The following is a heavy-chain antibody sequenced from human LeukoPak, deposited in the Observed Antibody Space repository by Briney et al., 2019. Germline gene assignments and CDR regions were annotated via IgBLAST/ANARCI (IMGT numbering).Heavy chain of an antibody. CDR1: GFTFSNAW. J-gene: IGHJ4*02. CDR2: ISSSGSTT. Sequence: GGSLRLSCAASGFTFSNAWMSWVRQAPGKGLEWVSYISSSGSTTYYADSVKGRFTISRDNAKNSLYLQMNSLRAEDTAVYYCASTMYSSGSSDYWGQGTLVTVSS. V-gene: IGHV3-11*04. D-gene: IGHD6-19*01. CDR3: ASTMYSSGSSDY.